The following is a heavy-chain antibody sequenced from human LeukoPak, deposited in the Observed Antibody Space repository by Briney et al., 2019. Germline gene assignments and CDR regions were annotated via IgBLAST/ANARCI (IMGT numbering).Heavy chain of an antibody. Sequence: PGGSLRLSCAASGFTFSSYEMNWVRQAPGKGLEWVSYISSSGSTIYYADSVKGRFTISRDNAKNSLYLQMNSLRADDTAVYYCTRTLIDSRPEVPDQYWGQGTLVTVSS. V-gene: IGHV3-48*03. CDR1: GFTFSSYE. J-gene: IGHJ4*02. CDR2: ISSSGSTI. CDR3: TRTLIDSRPEVPDQY. D-gene: IGHD4-11*01.